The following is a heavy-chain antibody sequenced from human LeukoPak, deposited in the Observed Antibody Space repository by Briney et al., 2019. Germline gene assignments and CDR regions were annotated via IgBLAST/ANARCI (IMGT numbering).Heavy chain of an antibody. CDR3: ARDDSSGYWGYFQH. J-gene: IGHJ1*01. CDR1: GFTFSSNY. D-gene: IGHD3-22*01. V-gene: IGHV3-66*02. CDR2: IYSGGST. Sequence: GGSLRLPCAASGFTFSSNYMSWVRQAPGKGLEWVSVIYSGGSTYYSDSVKGRFTISRDNSKNTLYLQMNSLRAEDTAVYYCARDDSSGYWGYFQHWGQGTLVTVSS.